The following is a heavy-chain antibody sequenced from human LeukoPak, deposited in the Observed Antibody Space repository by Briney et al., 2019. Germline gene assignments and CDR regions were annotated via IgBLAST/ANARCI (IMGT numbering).Heavy chain of an antibody. V-gene: IGHV3-33*01. CDR3: ARDPNSSSWYTHYYGMDV. CDR2: IWYDGSNK. J-gene: IGHJ6*02. Sequence: GGSLRLSCAASGFTFSSYGMHWVRQAPGKGLEWVAVIWYDGSNKYYADSVKGRFTISRDNSKNTLYLQMNSLRAEDTAVHYCARDPNSSSWYTHYYGMDVWGQGTTVTVSS. D-gene: IGHD6-13*01. CDR1: GFTFSSYG.